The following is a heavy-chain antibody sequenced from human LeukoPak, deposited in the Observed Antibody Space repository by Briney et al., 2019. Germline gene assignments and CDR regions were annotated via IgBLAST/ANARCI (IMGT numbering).Heavy chain of an antibody. J-gene: IGHJ4*02. Sequence: KSGGSLRLSCAASGFTFDDYGMSWVRQAPGKGLEWVSYISSSGSTIYYADSVKGRFTISRDNAKNSLYLQMNSLRAEDTAVYYCARRDDSSGWSGYFDYWGQGTLVTVSS. CDR3: ARRDDSSGWSGYFDY. CDR2: ISSSGSTI. CDR1: GFTFDDYG. D-gene: IGHD6-19*01. V-gene: IGHV3-11*04.